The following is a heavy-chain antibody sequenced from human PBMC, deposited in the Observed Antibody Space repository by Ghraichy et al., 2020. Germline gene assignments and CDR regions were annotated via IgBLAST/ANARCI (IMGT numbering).Heavy chain of an antibody. CDR1: GGSFSGYY. CDR3: ARRNGIWFGELLDTPYYFDY. V-gene: IGHV4-34*01. CDR2: INHSGST. J-gene: IGHJ4*02. Sequence: SETLSLTCAVYGGSFSGYYWSWIRQPPGKGLEWIGEINHSGSTNYNPSLKSRVTISVDTSKNQFSLKLSSVTAADTAVYYCARRNGIWFGELLDTPYYFDYWGQGTLVTVSS. D-gene: IGHD3-10*01.